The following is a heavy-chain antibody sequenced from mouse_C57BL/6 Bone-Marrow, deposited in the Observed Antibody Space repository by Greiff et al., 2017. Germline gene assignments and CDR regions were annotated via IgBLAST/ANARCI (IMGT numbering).Heavy chain of an antibody. V-gene: IGHV1-76*01. CDR2: IYPGSGNT. CDR1: GYTFTDYY. CDR3: ARNYYASSYGDWFAY. J-gene: IGHJ3*01. Sequence: QVQLKESGAELVRPGASVKLSCKASGYTFTDYYINWVKQRPGQGLEWIARIYPGSGNTYYTEKFQGKATLTAEKSSSTAYMQLSSLTSDDSAVYFCARNYYASSYGDWFAYWGQGTLVTVSA. D-gene: IGHD1-1*01.